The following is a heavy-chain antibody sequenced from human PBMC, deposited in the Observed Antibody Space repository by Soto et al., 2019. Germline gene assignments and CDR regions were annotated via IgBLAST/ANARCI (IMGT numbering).Heavy chain of an antibody. Sequence: PGGSLRLSCAASGFTFSSYSMNWVRQAPGKGLEWVSSISSSSSYIYYADSVKGRFTISRDNAKNSLYLQMNSLRAEDTAVYYCARDPSSSWYWFDPWGQGTLVTVSS. CDR1: GFTFSSYS. J-gene: IGHJ5*02. CDR2: ISSSSSYI. V-gene: IGHV3-21*01. CDR3: ARDPSSSWYWFDP. D-gene: IGHD6-13*01.